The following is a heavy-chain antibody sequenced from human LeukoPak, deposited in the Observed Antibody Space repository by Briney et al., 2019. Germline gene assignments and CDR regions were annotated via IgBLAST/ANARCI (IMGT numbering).Heavy chain of an antibody. Sequence: PGGSLRLSCAASGFTLSSYAMSWVRQAPGKGLEWVSAIGGSGGSTYYADSVKGRFTISRDNSKNTLYLQMNSLRAEDTAVYYCAKDWFGENYYYYGMDVWGQGTTVTVSS. CDR3: AKDWFGENYYYYGMDV. CDR2: IGGSGGST. J-gene: IGHJ6*02. V-gene: IGHV3-23*01. CDR1: GFTLSSYA. D-gene: IGHD3-10*01.